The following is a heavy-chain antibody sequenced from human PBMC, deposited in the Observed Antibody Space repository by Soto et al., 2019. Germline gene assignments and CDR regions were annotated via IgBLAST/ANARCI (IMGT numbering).Heavy chain of an antibody. J-gene: IGHJ6*02. Sequence: GGSLRLSCAASGFTFSSYSMNWVRQAPGKGLEWVSYISSSSSTIYYADSVKGRFTISRDNAKNSLYLQMNSLRSEDTAVYYCARGLAATGWGQGRTGYYYYGMDVWGQGTTVTVSS. CDR1: GFTFSSYS. CDR2: ISSSSSTI. CDR3: ARGLAATGWGQGRTGYYYYGMDV. V-gene: IGHV3-48*01. D-gene: IGHD6-13*01.